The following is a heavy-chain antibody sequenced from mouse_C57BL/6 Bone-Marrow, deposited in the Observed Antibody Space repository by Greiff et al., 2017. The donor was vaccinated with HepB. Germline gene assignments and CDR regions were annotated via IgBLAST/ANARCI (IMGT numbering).Heavy chain of an antibody. J-gene: IGHJ2*01. CDR3: ARSEGHYYGSRYYFDY. V-gene: IGHV1-69*01. D-gene: IGHD1-1*01. Sequence: QVQLQQSGAELVMPGASVKLSCKASGYTFTSYWMHWVKQRPGQGLEWIGEIDPSDSYTNYNQKFKGKSTLTVDKSSSTAYMQLSSLTSEDSAVYYCARSEGHYYGSRYYFDYWGQGTTLTVSS. CDR1: GYTFTSYW. CDR2: IDPSDSYT.